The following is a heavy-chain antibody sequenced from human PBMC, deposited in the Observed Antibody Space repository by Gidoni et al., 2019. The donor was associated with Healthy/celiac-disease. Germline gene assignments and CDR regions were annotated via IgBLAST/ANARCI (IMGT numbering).Heavy chain of an antibody. J-gene: IGHJ4*02. CDR2: ISSSSSYI. D-gene: IGHD7-27*01. CDR3: ARWGLTELGWAPGDY. CDR1: PFTFDSYS. Sequence: DVHLLQSGGGLFKPGGSLTLSCGASPFTFDSYSMNWVRQAPGKGLEWVSSISSSSSYIYYADSVKGRFTISRDNAKNSLYLQMKSLRAEDTAVYYCARWGLTELGWAPGDYWGQGTLVTVSS. V-gene: IGHV3-21*01.